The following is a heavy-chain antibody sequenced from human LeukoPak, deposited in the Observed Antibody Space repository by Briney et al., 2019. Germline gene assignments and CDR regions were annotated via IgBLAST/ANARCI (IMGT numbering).Heavy chain of an antibody. CDR3: ARDSMNSAYGDEY. V-gene: IGHV4-4*07. J-gene: IGHJ4*02. D-gene: IGHD1-26*01. CDR1: GGSINSYY. CDR2: IYTSGIT. Sequence: SETLSLTCTVSGGSINSYYWSWIRQPAGKGLEWIGRIYTSGITNYNPSLKSRVTMSVDTSKNQFSLKLNSVTAADTAVYYCARDSMNSAYGDEYWGQGTLGTVSS.